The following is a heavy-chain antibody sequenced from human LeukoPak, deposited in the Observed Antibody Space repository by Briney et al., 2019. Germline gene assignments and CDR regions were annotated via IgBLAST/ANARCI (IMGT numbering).Heavy chain of an antibody. CDR3: AKDKDHYDFWSDYYNEYYFDY. V-gene: IGHV3-23*01. J-gene: IGHJ4*02. Sequence: PGGSLRLSCAASGFTFSSYAMSWVRQAPGKGLEWVSAISGSGGSTYYADSVKGRFTISRDNSKNTLYLQMNSLRAEDTAVYYCAKDKDHYDFWSDYYNEYYFDYWGQGTLVTVSS. D-gene: IGHD3-3*01. CDR2: ISGSGGST. CDR1: GFTFSSYA.